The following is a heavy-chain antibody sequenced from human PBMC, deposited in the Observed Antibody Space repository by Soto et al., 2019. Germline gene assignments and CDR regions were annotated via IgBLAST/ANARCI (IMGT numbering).Heavy chain of an antibody. CDR3: AVTDFWSGYGSDY. J-gene: IGHJ4*02. CDR1: GYSFTSYW. D-gene: IGHD3-3*01. CDR2: IDPSDSYT. V-gene: IGHV5-10-1*01. Sequence: GESLKISCKGSGYSFTSYWISLLRQIPWKGLEWMGRIDPSDSYTNYSPSFQGHVTISADKSISTAYMQWSSLKASDTVMYYCAVTDFWSGYGSDYWGQGTLVTASS.